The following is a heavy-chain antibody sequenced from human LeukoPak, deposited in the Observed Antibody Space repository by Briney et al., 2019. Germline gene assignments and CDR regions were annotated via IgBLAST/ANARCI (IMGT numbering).Heavy chain of an antibody. D-gene: IGHD5-24*01. CDR3: TSRDPQTLRDCYNSIDYYYYYYGMDV. CDR1: GFTFSDSA. CDR2: VRSKAHNYET. V-gene: IGHV3-73*01. Sequence: GGSLRLSCGASGFTFSDSAMRWVRQAPGKGLEWVGRVRSKAHNYETAYAASVKGRFAISRDDSKNTAYLQMNSLKTEDSAVYYCTSRDPQTLRDCYNSIDYYYYYYGMDVWGHGTTVTVSS. J-gene: IGHJ6*02.